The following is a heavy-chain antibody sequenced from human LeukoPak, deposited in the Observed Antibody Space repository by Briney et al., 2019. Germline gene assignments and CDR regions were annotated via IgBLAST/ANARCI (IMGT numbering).Heavy chain of an antibody. D-gene: IGHD3-22*01. CDR2: ISAYNGNT. CDR1: GYTFTSYG. V-gene: IGHV1-18*01. Sequence: ASVKVSCKASGYTFTSYGISWVRQAPGQGLEWMGWISAYNGNTNYAQKLQGRVTMTTDTSTSIAYMELRSLRSDDTAVYYCARVEGYYDSSGYYCDYWGQGTLVTVSS. CDR3: ARVEGYYDSSGYYCDY. J-gene: IGHJ4*02.